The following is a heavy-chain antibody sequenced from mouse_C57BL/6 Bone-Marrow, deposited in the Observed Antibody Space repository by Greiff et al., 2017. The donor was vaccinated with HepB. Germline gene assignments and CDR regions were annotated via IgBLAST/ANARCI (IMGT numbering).Heavy chain of an antibody. J-gene: IGHJ2*01. V-gene: IGHV4-1*01. D-gene: IGHD2-4*01. CDR1: GIDFSRYW. Sequence: EVKVEESGGGLVQPGGSLKLSCAASGIDFSRYWMSWVRRAPGKGLEWIGEINPDSSTINYAPSLKDKFIISRDNAKNTLYLQMSKVRSEDTALYYCARMITTREYYFDYWGQGTTLTVSS. CDR3: ARMITTREYYFDY. CDR2: INPDSSTI.